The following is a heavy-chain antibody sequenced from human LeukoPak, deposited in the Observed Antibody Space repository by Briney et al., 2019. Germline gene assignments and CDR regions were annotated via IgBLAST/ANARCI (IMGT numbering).Heavy chain of an antibody. D-gene: IGHD3-22*01. CDR1: GFTFSNHW. CDR3: ARSDSSGPARGIQY. Sequence: PGGSLRLSCAASGFTFSNHWMSWVRQAPGKGLEWVANIKEDGSETYYVDSVKGRFSISRDNAKNSVYLQMNSLKASDTAMYYCARSDSSGPARGIQYWGQGTLVTVSS. V-gene: IGHV3-7*03. J-gene: IGHJ1*01. CDR2: IKEDGSET.